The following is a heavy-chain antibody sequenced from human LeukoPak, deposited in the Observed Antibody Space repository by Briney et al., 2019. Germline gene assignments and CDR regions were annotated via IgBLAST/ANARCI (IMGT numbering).Heavy chain of an antibody. CDR2: NFYSGRT. CDR1: GVSLSSSSYY. V-gene: IGHV4-39*07. D-gene: IGHD3-22*01. J-gene: IGHJ3*02. CDR3: AKSNGYGLIDI. Sequence: SETLSLTCILSGVSLSSSSYYWGWVRQPPGTALEGFGNNFYSGRTYHSPSLKSRVTISLDTSRNHFSLKLNSVTAADTAVYYWAKSNGYGLIDIWGQGTMGTVSS.